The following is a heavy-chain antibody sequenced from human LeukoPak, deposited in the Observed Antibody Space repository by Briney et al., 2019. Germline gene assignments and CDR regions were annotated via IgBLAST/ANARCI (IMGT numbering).Heavy chain of an antibody. CDR1: GFTFSDYD. Sequence: GGSLRLSRAASGFTFSDYDMHWVRQATGKGLEWVSAIGTAGDTYYTGSVKGRFTISRDNAKNSLYLQMNSLRAGDTAVYYCARVAKERVGGVYYFDYWGQGTLVTVSS. D-gene: IGHD1-1*01. V-gene: IGHV3-13*01. CDR3: ARVAKERVGGVYYFDY. J-gene: IGHJ4*02. CDR2: IGTAGDT.